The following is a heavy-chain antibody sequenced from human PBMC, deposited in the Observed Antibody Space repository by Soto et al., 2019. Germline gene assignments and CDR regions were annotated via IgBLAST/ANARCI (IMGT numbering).Heavy chain of an antibody. J-gene: IGHJ3*02. Sequence: QVQLVESGGGVVQPGRSLRLFCAASGFTFSSYAMHWVRQAPGKGLEWVAVISYDGSNKYYADSVKGRFTISRDNSKNTLYLQMNSLRAEDTAVYYCARGGGPQVDRHAFDIWGQGTMVTVSS. CDR1: GFTFSSYA. CDR3: ARGGGPQVDRHAFDI. CDR2: ISYDGSNK. D-gene: IGHD2-15*01. V-gene: IGHV3-30-3*01.